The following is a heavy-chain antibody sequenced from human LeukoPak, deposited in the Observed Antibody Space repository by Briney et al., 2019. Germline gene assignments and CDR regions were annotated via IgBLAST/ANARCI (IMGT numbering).Heavy chain of an antibody. J-gene: IGHJ6*02. CDR1: GFTFDDYA. Sequence: GGSLRLSCAASGFTFDDYAMHWVRQAPGKGLEWVSGISWNSGSIDYADSVKGRFTISRDNAKNSLYLQMNSLRAEDTALYYCAKDTVAGPYYYGMDVWGQGTTVTVSS. CDR3: AKDTVAGPYYYGMDV. CDR2: ISWNSGSI. D-gene: IGHD6-19*01. V-gene: IGHV3-9*01.